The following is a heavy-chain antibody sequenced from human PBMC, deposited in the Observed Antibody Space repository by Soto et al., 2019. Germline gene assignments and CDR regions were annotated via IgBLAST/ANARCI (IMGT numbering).Heavy chain of an antibody. J-gene: IGHJ3*02. CDR1: GFTFDDYA. V-gene: IGHV3-9*01. D-gene: IGHD4-17*01. CDR3: AKDISYGDYFDAFDI. Sequence: GGSLRLSCAASGFTFDDYAMHWVRQAPGKGLEWVSGISWNSGSIGYADSVKGRFTISRDNAKNSLYLQMNSLRAEDTALYYCAKDISYGDYFDAFDIWGQGTMVTVSS. CDR2: ISWNSGSI.